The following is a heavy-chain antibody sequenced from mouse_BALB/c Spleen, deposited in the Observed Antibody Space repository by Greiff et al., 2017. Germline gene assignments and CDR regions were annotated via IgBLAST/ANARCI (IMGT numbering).Heavy chain of an antibody. CDR3: RRDDGCYYAMDY. CDR1: GFTFSDYG. CDR2: ISNLESSI. J-gene: IGHJ4*01. D-gene: IGHD2-3*01. Sequence: EVKLVESGGGLVQPGGSRKLSCAASGFTFSDYGMAWVRQAPGKGPEWVACISNLESSIYYADTVTGRFTISRENAKNTLYLEMSSLRSEDTAMYYSRRDDGCYYAMDYWGQGTPVTVSS. V-gene: IGHV5-15*02.